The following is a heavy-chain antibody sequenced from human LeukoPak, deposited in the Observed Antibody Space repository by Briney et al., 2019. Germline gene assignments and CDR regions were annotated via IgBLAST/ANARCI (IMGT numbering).Heavy chain of an antibody. Sequence: PGGSLRLSCAASGFTFSSYAMSWVRQAPGKGLEWVSAISGSGGSTYYADSVKGRFTISRDNSKNTLYLQMNSLRAEDTAVYYCAKDPPSPRYCSSTSCHPDYWGQGTLVTVSS. V-gene: IGHV3-23*01. CDR3: AKDPPSPRYCSSTSCHPDY. D-gene: IGHD2-2*01. CDR2: ISGSGGST. J-gene: IGHJ4*02. CDR1: GFTFSSYA.